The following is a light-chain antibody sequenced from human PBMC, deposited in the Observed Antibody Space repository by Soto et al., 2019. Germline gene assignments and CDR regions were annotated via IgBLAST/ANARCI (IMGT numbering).Light chain of an antibody. CDR2: GAS. V-gene: IGKV3-15*01. CDR1: QSVSSY. CDR3: QQYYSPVT. J-gene: IGKJ4*01. Sequence: EIVMTQSPATLSVSPGGRATLSCRASQSVSSYLAWYQQKPGQAPRLLIYGASTRATGIPARFSGSGSGTEFTLTISSPQSEDVAVYYCQQYYSPVTVGGGTKVDIK.